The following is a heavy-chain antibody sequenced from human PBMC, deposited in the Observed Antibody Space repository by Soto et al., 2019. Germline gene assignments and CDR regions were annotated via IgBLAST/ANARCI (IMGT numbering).Heavy chain of an antibody. CDR1: GGTFRNYP. CDR2: ISPVVGIP. D-gene: IGHD5-12*01. J-gene: IGHJ4*02. CDR3: AGVLEFRDGYISHFDF. V-gene: IGHV1-69*01. Sequence: QVQLVQSGAEVKKPGSSVKVSCKAAGGTFRNYPFIWVRQAPGQGLEWMGGISPVVGIPNYAQKFQGRVTITADESTTTVYMELSSLRSEDTAVYYCAGVLEFRDGYISHFDFWGQGTQVTVAS.